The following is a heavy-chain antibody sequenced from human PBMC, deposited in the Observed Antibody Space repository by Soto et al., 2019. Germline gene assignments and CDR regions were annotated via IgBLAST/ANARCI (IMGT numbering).Heavy chain of an antibody. CDR2: VRADGSTK. V-gene: IGHV3-48*03. CDR1: GFSFTTYD. J-gene: IGHJ1*01. Sequence: SLRLSCASAGFSFTTYDMTWVRQAPGKGLEWVSTVRADGSTKYYADSVKGRFTISRDNTKSSLFLEINSLGIKDTAVYYCARGGGGGLYEHWGQGVLVTVTS. D-gene: IGHD2-21*01. CDR3: ARGGGGGLYEH.